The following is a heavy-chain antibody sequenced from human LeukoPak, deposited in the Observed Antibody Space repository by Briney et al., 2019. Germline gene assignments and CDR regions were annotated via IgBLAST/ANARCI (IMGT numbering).Heavy chain of an antibody. CDR2: ISAYNGNT. J-gene: IGHJ4*02. V-gene: IGHV1-18*01. Sequence: ASVKVSCKASGYTFTSYGISWVRQAPGQGLEWMGWISAYNGNTNYAQKLQGRVTMTEDTSTDTAYMELSSLRSEDTAVYYCATDPDWRDSSGWYGGGYWGQGTLVTVSS. CDR1: GYTFTSYG. D-gene: IGHD6-19*01. CDR3: ATDPDWRDSSGWYGGGY.